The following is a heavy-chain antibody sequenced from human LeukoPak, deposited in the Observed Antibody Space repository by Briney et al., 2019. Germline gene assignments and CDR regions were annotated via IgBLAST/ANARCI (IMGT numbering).Heavy chain of an antibody. J-gene: IGHJ5*02. Sequence: GGSLRLSCAASGFTFSSYWMSWVRQAPGKGLKWVANIKQDGSEKYYVDSVKGRFTISRDNAKNSLYLQMNSLRAEDTAVYYCARVRVFRWFDPWGQGTLVTVSS. CDR2: IKQDGSEK. CDR1: GFTFSSYW. V-gene: IGHV3-7*01. CDR3: ARVRVFRWFDP.